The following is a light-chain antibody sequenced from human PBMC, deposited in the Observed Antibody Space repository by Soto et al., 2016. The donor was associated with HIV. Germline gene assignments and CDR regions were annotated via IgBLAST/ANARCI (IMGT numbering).Light chain of an antibody. CDR1: TSNIEQNL. Sequence: QSMLTQPPSLSAAPGQNVTISCSGSTSNIEQNLLSWYQQFPGSAPQLLIYDNNKRPSAISDRFSGSKSGASATLAITGLQTGDEADYYCGTWDNSLYIFVFGSGTQVTVL. V-gene: IGLV1-51*01. CDR3: GTWDNSLYIFV. CDR2: DNN. J-gene: IGLJ1*01.